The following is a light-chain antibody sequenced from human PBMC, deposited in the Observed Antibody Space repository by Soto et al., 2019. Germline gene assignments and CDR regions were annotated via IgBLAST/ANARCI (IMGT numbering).Light chain of an antibody. CDR3: LQDHNYPHT. CDR1: QGVGND. CDR2: AAS. Sequence: AIQMTQSPSSLSASVGDRVTITCRASQGVGNDLGWYQQRPGEAPKVLIYAASTLQFGVPSRFSGSGSGTDFTLTISSLQPEDSATYYCLQDHNYPHTFGQGTKVEIK. V-gene: IGKV1-6*01. J-gene: IGKJ1*01.